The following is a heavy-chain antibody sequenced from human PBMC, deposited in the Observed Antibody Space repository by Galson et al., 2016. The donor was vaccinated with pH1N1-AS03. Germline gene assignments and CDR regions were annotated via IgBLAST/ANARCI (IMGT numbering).Heavy chain of an antibody. CDR2: IYHTGSA. CDR1: GGSISSNNYL. D-gene: IGHD5-24*01. J-gene: IGHJ3*01. Sequence: LSLTCTVSGGSISSNNYLWSWVRQPPGKGLEWIGYIYHTGSAYYNPSLESRVTISVDTSKNQFSLRLNSVTAADTAVYYCAREVIEMTTSDAFDFWGQGTMVTVSS. V-gene: IGHV4-30-4*01. CDR3: AREVIEMTTSDAFDF.